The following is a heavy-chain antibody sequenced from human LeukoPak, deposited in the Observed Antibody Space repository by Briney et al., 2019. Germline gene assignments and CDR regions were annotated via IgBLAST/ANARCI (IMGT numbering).Heavy chain of an antibody. CDR1: GFTFSDYY. V-gene: IGHV3-11*04. D-gene: IGHD4-23*01. Sequence: PGGSLRLSCAASGFTFSDYYMSWIRQAPGKGLEWVSYISSSGSTIYYADSVKGRFTISRDNAKNSLYLQMNSLRAEDTAVYYCARDHMTTVVTPMPDYWGQGTLVTVSS. J-gene: IGHJ4*02. CDR3: ARDHMTTVVTPMPDY. CDR2: ISSSGSTI.